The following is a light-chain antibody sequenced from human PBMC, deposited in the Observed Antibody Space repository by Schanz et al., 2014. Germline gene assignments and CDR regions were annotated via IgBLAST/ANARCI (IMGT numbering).Light chain of an antibody. Sequence: QSALTQPRSVSGSPGQSVTISCTGTSSDVGGYNHVSWYQQHPGKAPKLMIYDVSKRPSGVRDRFSGSKSGNTASLTISGLQAEDEADYYCNSYAGSNNWVFGGGTKLTVL. CDR2: DVS. J-gene: IGLJ3*02. CDR3: NSYAGSNNWV. CDR1: SSDVGGYNH. V-gene: IGLV2-11*01.